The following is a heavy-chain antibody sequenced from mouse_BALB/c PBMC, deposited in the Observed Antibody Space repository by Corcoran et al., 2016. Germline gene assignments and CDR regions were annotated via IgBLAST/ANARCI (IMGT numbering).Heavy chain of an antibody. CDR1: GFNIKYYS. J-gene: IGHJ3*01. CDR3: ASGTFAY. V-gene: IGHV14-1*02. D-gene: IGHD4-1*01. Sequence: VQLQQSGAELVRPGALVKLSCEASGFNIKYYSMHLVKQRPEQGLEWIGWIDPENGNTIYDPKSQGKASITADTSSNTAYLQLSSLTSEDTAVYYCASGTFAYWGQGTLVTVSA. CDR2: IDPENGNT.